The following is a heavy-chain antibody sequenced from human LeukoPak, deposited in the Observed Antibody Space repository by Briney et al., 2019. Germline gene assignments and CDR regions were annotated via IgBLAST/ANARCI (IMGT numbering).Heavy chain of an antibody. Sequence: GGSLRLPCAASGFTFSDYYMSWIRQAPGKGLEWVSYISSSGSTIYYADSVKGRFTISRDNAKNSLYLQMNSLRAEDTAVYYCARDAADTAMVLTWGQGTLVTVSS. J-gene: IGHJ5*02. CDR2: ISSSGSTI. CDR1: GFTFSDYY. CDR3: ARDAADTAMVLT. D-gene: IGHD5-18*01. V-gene: IGHV3-11*01.